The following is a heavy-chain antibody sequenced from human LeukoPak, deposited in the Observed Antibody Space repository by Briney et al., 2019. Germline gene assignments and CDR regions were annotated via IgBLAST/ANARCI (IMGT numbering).Heavy chain of an antibody. Sequence: GGSLRLSCAASGFAFNKYAMTWVRQAPGKGLEWVSNINDKGGERHYADSVKGRFTISRDNSKNTVSLQMDSLRADDTAVYYCAKTQWKVGATDYFDYWGQGILVTVSS. CDR3: AKTQWKVGATDYFDY. CDR2: INDKGGER. J-gene: IGHJ4*02. CDR1: GFAFNKYA. D-gene: IGHD1-26*01. V-gene: IGHV3-23*01.